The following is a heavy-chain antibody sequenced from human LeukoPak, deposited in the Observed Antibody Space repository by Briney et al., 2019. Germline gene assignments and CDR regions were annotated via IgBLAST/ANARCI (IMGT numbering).Heavy chain of an antibody. CDR1: GGSISAYS. V-gene: IGHV4-59*12. J-gene: IGHJ3*02. CDR3: ARDKSRTYGSADAFDI. D-gene: IGHD3-10*01. Sequence: SETLSLTCSVYGGSISAYSWTWIRQPPGKGLELIGFVHYSGSTHYSTSLKSRVTISVDTSKNQFSLKLSSVTAADTAVYYCARDKSRTYGSADAFDIWGQGTMVTVSS. CDR2: VHYSGST.